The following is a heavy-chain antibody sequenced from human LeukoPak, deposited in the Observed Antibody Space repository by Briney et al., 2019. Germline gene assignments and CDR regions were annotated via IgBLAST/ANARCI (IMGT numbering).Heavy chain of an antibody. CDR1: GGSFSGYY. Sequence: SETLSLTCAVYGGSFSGYYWSWIRQPPGKGLEWIGEINHSGSTNYNPSLKSRVTISVDTSKNQFSLKLSSVTAADTAVYYCARLSGGNGDYWGQGTLVTVSS. V-gene: IGHV4-34*01. CDR3: ARLSGGNGDY. D-gene: IGHD4-23*01. CDR2: INHSGST. J-gene: IGHJ4*02.